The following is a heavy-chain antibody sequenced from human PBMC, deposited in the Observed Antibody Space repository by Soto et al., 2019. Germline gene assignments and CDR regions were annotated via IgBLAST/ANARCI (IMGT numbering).Heavy chain of an antibody. Sequence: VSCQASGGTFSDSVTICVRQAPGQGLEWMGGIFPIFGKANLAEKFQDRVTITADESTSTAYMELSSLRSEDSAVYYCARGRDGSNYYFDYWGQGTLVTVSS. CDR2: IFPIFGKA. CDR1: GGTFSDSV. D-gene: IGHD1-1*01. J-gene: IGHJ4*02. CDR3: ARGRDGSNYYFDY. V-gene: IGHV1-69*01.